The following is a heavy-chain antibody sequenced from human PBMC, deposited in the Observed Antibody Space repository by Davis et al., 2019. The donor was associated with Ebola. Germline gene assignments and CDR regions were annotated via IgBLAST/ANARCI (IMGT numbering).Heavy chain of an antibody. CDR1: GGSISSSSYY. CDR3: ARDRRYYYDSSGYYSTSYYYMDV. CDR2: IYYSGST. V-gene: IGHV4-39*07. D-gene: IGHD3-22*01. J-gene: IGHJ6*03. Sequence: SETLSLTCTVSGGSISSSSYYWGWIRQPPGKGLEWIGSIYYSGSTYYNPSLKSRVTISVDTSKNQFSLKLSSVTAADTAVYYCARDRRYYYDSSGYYSTSYYYMDVWGKGTTVTVSS.